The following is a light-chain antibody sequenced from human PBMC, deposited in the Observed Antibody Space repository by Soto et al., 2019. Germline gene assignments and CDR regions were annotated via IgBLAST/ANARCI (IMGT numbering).Light chain of an antibody. Sequence: QSALTQPPSASGSPGQSVTISCTGTSSDVGANNYVSWYQQHPGKAPKLMICEVTKRPSGVPDRFSGSKSGNTASLTVSGLQAEDEADYYCSSYAGTNRVFGTGTKVTVL. V-gene: IGLV2-8*01. J-gene: IGLJ1*01. CDR1: SSDVGANNY. CDR2: EVT. CDR3: SSYAGTNRV.